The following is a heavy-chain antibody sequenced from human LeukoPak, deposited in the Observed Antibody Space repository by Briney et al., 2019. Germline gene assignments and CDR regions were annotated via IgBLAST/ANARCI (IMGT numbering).Heavy chain of an antibody. V-gene: IGHV4-4*02. CDR2: IHQSGTT. D-gene: IGHD3-10*02. J-gene: IGHJ4*02. CDR1: GASISSSNW. Sequence: SETLSLTCGVSGASISSSNWWSWVRQPPGKGLEWIGEIHQSGTTNYNPFLKSRVTISVDNSKNQFSLTADSVTAADTAVYYCATRATGGTYVVHWGQGTLVTVSS. CDR3: ATRATGGTYVVH.